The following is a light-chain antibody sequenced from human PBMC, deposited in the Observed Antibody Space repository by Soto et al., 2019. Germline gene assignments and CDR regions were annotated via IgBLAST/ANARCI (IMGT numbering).Light chain of an antibody. J-gene: IGKJ2*01. CDR1: QSITKS. CDR3: QKSYSAPYT. V-gene: IGKV1-39*01. Sequence: DIQMTQSPSSQSASVGDRVTITCRASQSITKSLNWYQHKPGKAPKLLINGASTLQGGVPSRFSDTGSGTDFTLSISSLQPEDFTTDYCQKSYSAPYTFGQGTKLEI. CDR2: GAS.